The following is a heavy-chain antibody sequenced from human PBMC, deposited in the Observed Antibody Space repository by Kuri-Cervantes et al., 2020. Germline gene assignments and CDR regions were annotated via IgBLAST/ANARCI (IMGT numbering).Heavy chain of an antibody. V-gene: IGHV4-39*07. CDR2: IYHSGTT. CDR3: TRGNRNFDF. D-gene: IGHD1-14*01. Sequence: SETLSLTCTVSGGSISSYYWGWIRQPPGKGLEWIGSIYHSGTTYYNPSLKSRVTISVDTSENQFSLKLSSVTTADTAVYYCTRGNRNFDFWGQGTLVTVSS. J-gene: IGHJ4*02. CDR1: GGSISSYY.